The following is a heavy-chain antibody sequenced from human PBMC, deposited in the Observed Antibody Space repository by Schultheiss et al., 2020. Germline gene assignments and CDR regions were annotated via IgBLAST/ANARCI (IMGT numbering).Heavy chain of an antibody. V-gene: IGHV4-61*02. Sequence: SETLSLTCTVSGGSISSGSYYWSWIRQPAGKGLEWIGRIYTSGNTNYNPSLKSRVTISVDTSKNQFSLKLSSVTAADTAVYYCARDSFRDGDNYPSFDAFDIWGQGTVVTVSS. CDR3: ARDSFRDGDNYPSFDAFDI. CDR1: GGSISSGSYY. CDR2: IYTSGNT. J-gene: IGHJ3*02. D-gene: IGHD5-24*01.